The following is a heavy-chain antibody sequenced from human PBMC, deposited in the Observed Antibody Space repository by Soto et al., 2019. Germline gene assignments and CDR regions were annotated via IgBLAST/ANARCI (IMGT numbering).Heavy chain of an antibody. V-gene: IGHV1-8*01. J-gene: IGHJ4*02. CDR1: GYTFDAFD. D-gene: IGHD2-15*01. Sequence: QVQLVQSGAEVRKPGASVRVSCKASGYTFDAFDIHWVRQATGQGLELMGWMNPYTGETAYTQTLRGRVSMTRDTAVSTAYMELTSLTSEDSAIYFCVRQAGGASTPGDDYWCQGTLVTVSS. CDR3: VRQAGGASTPGDDY. CDR2: MNPYTGET.